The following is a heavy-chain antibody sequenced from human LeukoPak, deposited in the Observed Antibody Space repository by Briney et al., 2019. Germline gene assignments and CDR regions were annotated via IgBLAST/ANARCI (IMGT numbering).Heavy chain of an antibody. CDR1: GFTFSSYA. D-gene: IGHD2-15*01. Sequence: GGSLRLSCAASGFTFSSYAMHWVRQAPGKGLEWVAVMSYDGSNKYYADSVKGRFTISRDNSKSTLYLQMNSLRAEDTAVYYCARGSNPYCSGGSCYFDYWGQGTLVTVSS. CDR3: ARGSNPYCSGGSCYFDY. J-gene: IGHJ4*02. V-gene: IGHV3-30-3*01. CDR2: MSYDGSNK.